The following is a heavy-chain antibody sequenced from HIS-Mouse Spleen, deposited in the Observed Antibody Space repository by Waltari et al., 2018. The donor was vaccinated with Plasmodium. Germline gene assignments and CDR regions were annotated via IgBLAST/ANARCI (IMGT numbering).Heavy chain of an antibody. CDR3: ASSWYWYFDL. D-gene: IGHD6-13*01. J-gene: IGHJ2*01. CDR1: GFTCSSYW. CDR2: IKQDGSEK. Sequence: EVQLVESGGGLVQPGGSLRLSWEASGFTCSSYWMSWVRQAPGKGLEWVANIKQDGSEKYYVDSVKGRFTISRDNAKNSLYLQMNSLRAEDTAVYYCASSWYWYFDLWGRGTLVTVSS. V-gene: IGHV3-7*01.